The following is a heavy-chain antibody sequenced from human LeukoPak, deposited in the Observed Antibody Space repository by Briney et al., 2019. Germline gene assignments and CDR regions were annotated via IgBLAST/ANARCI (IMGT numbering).Heavy chain of an antibody. Sequence: ASVKVSRKASGGTFSSYAISWVRQAPGQGLEWMGRIIPIFGTANYAQKFQGRVTITTDESTSTAYMELSSLRSEDTAVYYCARALLAYCGGDCYSGDYWGQGTLVTVSS. CDR2: IIPIFGTA. CDR3: ARALLAYCGGDCYSGDY. CDR1: GGTFSSYA. J-gene: IGHJ4*02. D-gene: IGHD2-21*02. V-gene: IGHV1-69*05.